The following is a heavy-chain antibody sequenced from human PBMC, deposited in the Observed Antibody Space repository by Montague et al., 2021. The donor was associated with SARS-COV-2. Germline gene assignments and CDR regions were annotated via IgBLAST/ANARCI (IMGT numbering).Heavy chain of an antibody. J-gene: IGHJ5*02. V-gene: IGHV4-59*11. CDR2: IYYSGGI. CDR3: ARAVSVRRAVNWFDP. Sequence: SETLSLTCTVPGGSMSDHYWAWIRQPPGKGLEWLAYIYYSGGIXSXASXXXRVSMSVDTSKNQFSLKLTSVTAADTAVYYCARAVSVRRAVNWFDPWGQGTLVTVSS. D-gene: IGHD3-10*01. CDR1: GGSMSDHY.